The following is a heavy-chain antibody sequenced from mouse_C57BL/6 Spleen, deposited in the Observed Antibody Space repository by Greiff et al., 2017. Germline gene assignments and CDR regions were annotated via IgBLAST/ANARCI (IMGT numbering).Heavy chain of an antibody. V-gene: IGHV1-5*01. Sequence: EVQLQQSGTVLARPGASVKMSCKTSGYTFTSYWMHWVKQRPGQGLEWIGAIYPGNSDTSYNQKFKGKAKLTAVTSASTAYMELSSLTNEDSAVYYCTRSYYSNYPYFDYWGQGTTLTVSS. CDR3: TRSYYSNYPYFDY. D-gene: IGHD2-5*01. CDR2: IYPGNSDT. CDR1: GYTFTSYW. J-gene: IGHJ2*01.